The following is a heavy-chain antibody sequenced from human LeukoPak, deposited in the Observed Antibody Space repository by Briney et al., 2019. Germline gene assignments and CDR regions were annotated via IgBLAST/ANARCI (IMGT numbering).Heavy chain of an antibody. V-gene: IGHV3-66*04. CDR1: GFTVSSNY. CDR2: IYSGGST. Sequence: PGGSLRLSCAASGFTVSSNYMSWVRQAPGKGLEWVSVIYSGGSTYYADSVKGRFTISRDNSKNTLYLQMNSLRAEDTAVYYCARQYYYDSSAVDYWGQGTLVTVSS. CDR3: ARQYYYDSSAVDY. D-gene: IGHD3-22*01. J-gene: IGHJ4*02.